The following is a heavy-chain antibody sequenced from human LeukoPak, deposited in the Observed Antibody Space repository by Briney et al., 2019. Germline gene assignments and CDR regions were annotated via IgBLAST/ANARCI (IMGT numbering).Heavy chain of an antibody. Sequence: SETLSLTCTVSGGSISSTGYYWGWIRQPPGQGLEWIGSINYSGRTFYNPSLKSRVTISVDTSKNQFSLNLTYVTAADTALYFCGRRGAGLNWFDPWGQGTLVTVSS. V-gene: IGHV4-39*01. CDR2: INYSGRT. CDR3: GRRGAGLNWFDP. D-gene: IGHD3/OR15-3a*01. CDR1: GGSISSTGYY. J-gene: IGHJ5*02.